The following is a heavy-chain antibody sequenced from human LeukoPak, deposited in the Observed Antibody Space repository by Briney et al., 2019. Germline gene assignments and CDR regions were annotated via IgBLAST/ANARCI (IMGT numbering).Heavy chain of an antibody. D-gene: IGHD1-26*01. CDR1: GGSFSGYY. V-gene: IGHV4-34*01. CDR2: INHSGST. Sequence: KPSETLSLTCAVYGGSFSGYYWSWIRQPPGKGLEWIGEINHSGSTNYNPSLKSRVTISVDTSKNQFSLKLSSVTAADTAVYCCARGYSESSEFDYWGQGTLVTVSS. J-gene: IGHJ4*02. CDR3: ARGYSESSEFDY.